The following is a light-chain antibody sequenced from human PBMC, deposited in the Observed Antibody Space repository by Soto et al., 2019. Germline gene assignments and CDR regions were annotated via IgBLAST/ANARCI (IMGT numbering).Light chain of an antibody. Sequence: QPALTQPASVSGSPGQSITISCTGTRSDVGGYNYVSWYQQHPGKAPKLIIYEVSNRPSGVSNRFSGSKSGNTASLTISGLQAEDEADYYCNSYTSKSTGVFGTGTKLTVL. CDR3: NSYTSKSTGV. J-gene: IGLJ1*01. CDR2: EVS. CDR1: RSDVGGYNY. V-gene: IGLV2-14*01.